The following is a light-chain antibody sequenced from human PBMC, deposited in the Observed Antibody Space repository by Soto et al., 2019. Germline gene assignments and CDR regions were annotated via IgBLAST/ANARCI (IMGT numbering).Light chain of an antibody. CDR1: QSISSN. CDR2: GAS. V-gene: IGKV3-15*01. Sequence: EIVMTQSPATLSVSPGERATLSCRASQSISSNLAWYQQKPGQAPRLLIFGASTRATGIPTRFSGSGSGTEFTRTISSLQSEDFAVYYCQQYNIWPPVYTFGQGTRLEIK. CDR3: QQYNIWPPVYT. J-gene: IGKJ2*01.